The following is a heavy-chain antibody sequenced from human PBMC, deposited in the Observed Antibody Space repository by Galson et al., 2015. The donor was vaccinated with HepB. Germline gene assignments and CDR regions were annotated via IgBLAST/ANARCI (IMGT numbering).Heavy chain of an antibody. J-gene: IGHJ5*02. Sequence: SCAASGFTFSSYAMHWVRQAPGQGLEWMGWINPNSGGTNYAQKSQGWVTMTRDKSISAAYLQWSSLKASDTAMYYCARHGGPSYSGRHWFDPWGQGTLVTVSS. CDR3: ARHGGPSYSGRHWFDP. D-gene: IGHD2-21*01. V-gene: IGHV1-2*04. CDR2: INPNSGGT. CDR1: GFTFSSYA.